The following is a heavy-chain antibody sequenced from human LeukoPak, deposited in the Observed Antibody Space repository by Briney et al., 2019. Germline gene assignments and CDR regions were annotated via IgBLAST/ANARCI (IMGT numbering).Heavy chain of an antibody. CDR2: INHSGRI. V-gene: IGHV4-34*01. Sequence: SETLSLTCAVYGGSFSGYYWSGIRQPPGKGLEWIGEINHSGRIQYNPSLKSRVTISVDPSKNQFSLNLSSVTAADTAVYYCARVPGIVITHYAFDIWGQGTMVTVSS. J-gene: IGHJ3*02. CDR1: GGSFSGYY. D-gene: IGHD3-16*01. CDR3: ARVPGIVITHYAFDI.